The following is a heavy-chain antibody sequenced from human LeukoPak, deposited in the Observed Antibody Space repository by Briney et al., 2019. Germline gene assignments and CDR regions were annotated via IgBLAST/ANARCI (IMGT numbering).Heavy chain of an antibody. D-gene: IGHD4-17*01. CDR1: GYTFTGYY. V-gene: IGHV1-69*13. CDR3: ARADYGDAYGMDV. CDR2: IIPIFGTA. Sequence: SVKVSCKASGYTFTGYYMHWVRQAPGQGLEWMGGIIPIFGTANYAQKFQGRVTITADESTSTAYMELSSLRSEDTAVYYCARADYGDAYGMDVWGQGTTVTVSS. J-gene: IGHJ6*02.